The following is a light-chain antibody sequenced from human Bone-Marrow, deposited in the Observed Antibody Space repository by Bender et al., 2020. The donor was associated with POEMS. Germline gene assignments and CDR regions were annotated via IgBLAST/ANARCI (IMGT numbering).Light chain of an antibody. CDR3: QVWDGDSDPQGV. Sequence: SYVLTQPPSVSVAPGQTARITCGGNNIGSKSVHWYQQKPGQAPVLVVYDDSDRPPGIPERFSGSNSGNTATLTISRVEAGDEADYYCQVWDGDSDPQGVFGGGTKVTVL. CDR1: NIGSKS. V-gene: IGLV3-21*02. J-gene: IGLJ2*01. CDR2: DDS.